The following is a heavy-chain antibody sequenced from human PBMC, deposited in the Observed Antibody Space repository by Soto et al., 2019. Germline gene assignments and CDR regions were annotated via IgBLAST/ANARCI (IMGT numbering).Heavy chain of an antibody. J-gene: IGHJ6*03. Sequence: PGGSLRLSCAASGFTFSSFAMSWVRQAPGKGLEWVSAISGSGGSTYYADSVKGWFTISRDNSKNTLYLQMNSLRAEDTAVYYCANLLSVHGDYPDFGYYYYMDVWGKGTTVTVSS. CDR2: ISGSGGST. V-gene: IGHV3-23*01. CDR1: GFTFSSFA. D-gene: IGHD4-17*01. CDR3: ANLLSVHGDYPDFGYYYYMDV.